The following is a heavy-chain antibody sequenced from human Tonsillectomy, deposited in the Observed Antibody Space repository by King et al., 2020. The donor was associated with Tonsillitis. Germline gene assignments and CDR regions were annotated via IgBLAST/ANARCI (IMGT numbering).Heavy chain of an antibody. CDR2: IKFDGTNT. D-gene: IGHD2/OR15-2a*01. Sequence: VQLVESGGGVVQPGGSLRLSCAPSGFSFSTYDLHWVRQAPGKALDWVAFIKFDGTNTFYEDSVKGRFTISRDNSKNTLFLQMNSLRVEDTAVDYCAILPLSPPKIVRCSAFDFWRQGTMVSVP. J-gene: IGHJ3*01. V-gene: IGHV3-30*02. CDR1: GFSFSTYD. CDR3: AILPLSPPKIVRCSAFDF.